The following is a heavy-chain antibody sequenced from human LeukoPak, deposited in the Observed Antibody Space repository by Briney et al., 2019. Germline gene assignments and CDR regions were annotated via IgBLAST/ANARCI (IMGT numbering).Heavy chain of an antibody. CDR2: INGSGST. V-gene: IGHV4-34*01. J-gene: IGHJ4*02. D-gene: IGHD1/OR15-1a*01. Sequence: SETLSLTCAVSVGSFSSYHWSWIRQPPGKGLEWIGEINGSGSTHYNPSLKSRVTISVDASKNHFSLELSSVTAADTAVYFCARSGETTIAYLDWGQGTLVTVSS. CDR3: ARSGETTIAYLD. CDR1: VGSFSSYH.